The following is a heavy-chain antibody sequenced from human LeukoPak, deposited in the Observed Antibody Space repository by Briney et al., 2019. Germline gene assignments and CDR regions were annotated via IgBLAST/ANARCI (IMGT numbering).Heavy chain of an antibody. D-gene: IGHD3-22*01. V-gene: IGHV1-18*04. J-gene: IGHJ4*02. Sequence: ASVKVSCKASGYTFTGYYIHWVRQAPGQGLEWMGWISAYNGNTNYAQKLQGRVTMTTDTSTSTAYMELRSLRSDDTAVYYCARVHYYDSSGYPVDYWGQGTLVTVSS. CDR2: ISAYNGNT. CDR1: GYTFTGYY. CDR3: ARVHYYDSSGYPVDY.